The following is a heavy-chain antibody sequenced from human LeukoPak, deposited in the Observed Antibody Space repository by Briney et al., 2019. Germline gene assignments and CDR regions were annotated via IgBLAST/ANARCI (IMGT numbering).Heavy chain of an antibody. CDR3: AKEWAAIHFDY. D-gene: IGHD2-2*02. J-gene: IGHJ4*02. V-gene: IGHV3-21*01. CDR1: GFTFSSYS. Sequence: GGSLRLSCAASGFTFSSYSMNWVRQAPGKGLEWVSSISSSSSYIYYADSVKGRFTISRDNSKNTLFLQMNSLRAEDSAVYYCAKEWAAIHFDYWGQGTLVTVSS. CDR2: ISSSSSYI.